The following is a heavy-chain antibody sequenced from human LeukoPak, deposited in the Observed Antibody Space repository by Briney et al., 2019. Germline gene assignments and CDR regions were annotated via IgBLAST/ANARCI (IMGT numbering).Heavy chain of an antibody. CDR3: ARKNDFDI. CDR1: GDSISNSY. J-gene: IGHJ3*02. Sequence: SETLSLTCTVPGDSISNSYWNWIRQSPGRGLEWIGCISYSGSTNYNPSLKSRVTISRDTSKNQLSLKVTSVTAADTAVYYCARKNDFDIWGQGTTVTVSS. CDR2: ISYSGST. V-gene: IGHV4-59*08.